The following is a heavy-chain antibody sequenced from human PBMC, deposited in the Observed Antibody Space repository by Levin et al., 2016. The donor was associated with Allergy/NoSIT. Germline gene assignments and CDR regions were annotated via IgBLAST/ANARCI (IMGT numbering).Heavy chain of an antibody. CDR3: AKEIRGGNFDY. J-gene: IGHJ4*02. D-gene: IGHD3-10*01. CDR2: INGGST. Sequence: WIRQPPGKGLEWVSSINGGSTYYADSVKGRFTISRDNSKNTLYLQMDSLRAEDTAVYYCAKEIRGGNFDYWGQGTLVTVSS. V-gene: IGHV3-23*01.